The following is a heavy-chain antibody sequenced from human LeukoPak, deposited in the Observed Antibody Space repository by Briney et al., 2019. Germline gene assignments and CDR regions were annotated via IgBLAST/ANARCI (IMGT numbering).Heavy chain of an antibody. CDR1: GFTFNSYT. CDR2: ISDSGYST. J-gene: IGHJ4*02. Sequence: GGSLRLSCAASGFTFNSYTMSWVRQAPGKGLEWVSAISDSGYSTYYADSVKGRFTISRDRSKNTLYLQMNSLRAEDTAVYYCARGGEFSGYEIWGQGTLVTVSS. V-gene: IGHV3-23*01. D-gene: IGHD5-12*01. CDR3: ARGGEFSGYEI.